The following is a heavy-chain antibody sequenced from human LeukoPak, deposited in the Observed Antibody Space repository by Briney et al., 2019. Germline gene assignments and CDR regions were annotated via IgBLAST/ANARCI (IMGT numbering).Heavy chain of an antibody. V-gene: IGHV3-72*01. Sequence: GGSLRLSCAASGFTFSDHDMDWVRQAPGKGLQWVGRSRNTASIYTTKYAASVKGRFTISRDDSQNTLFLQMNSLKTEDTAVYYCTRDQTPYYWGQGTLVTVSS. CDR3: TRDQTPYY. CDR2: SRNTASIYTT. CDR1: GFTFSDHD. J-gene: IGHJ4*02.